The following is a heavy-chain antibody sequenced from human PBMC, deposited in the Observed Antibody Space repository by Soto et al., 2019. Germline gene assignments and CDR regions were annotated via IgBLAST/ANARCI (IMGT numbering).Heavy chain of an antibody. V-gene: IGHV3-49*03. D-gene: IGHD2-15*01. Sequence: PGGSLRLSCTASGFTFGDYAMSWFRQAPGKGLEWVGFIRSKAYGGTTEYAASVKGRFTISRDDSKSIAYLQMNSLKTEDTAVYYCTRDIVVVVAATGYYYYYMDVWGKGTTVTVSS. J-gene: IGHJ6*03. CDR1: GFTFGDYA. CDR3: TRDIVVVVAATGYYYYYMDV. CDR2: IRSKAYGGTT.